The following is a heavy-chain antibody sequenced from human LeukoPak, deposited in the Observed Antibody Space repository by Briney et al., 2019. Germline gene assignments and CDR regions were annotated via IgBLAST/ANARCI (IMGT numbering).Heavy chain of an antibody. D-gene: IGHD2-8*01. CDR3: AKDPNGDYIGAFDG. V-gene: IGHV3-23*01. J-gene: IGHJ3*01. CDR2: ITVNGGTT. Sequence: GGSLRLSCVGCGLSIGNYAMTWVRQAPGKGLEWVSSITVNGGTTKYADSVRGRFTVSRDNSRNTVFLQMDSLRAEDTAVSYCAKDPNGDYIGAFDGWGQGTMVTVSS. CDR1: GLSIGNYA.